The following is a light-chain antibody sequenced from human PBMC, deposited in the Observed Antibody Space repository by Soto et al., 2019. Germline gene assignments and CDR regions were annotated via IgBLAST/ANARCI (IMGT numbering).Light chain of an antibody. CDR1: QGIGSA. CDR3: LQDDNYPLT. J-gene: IGKJ4*01. CDR2: DAS. Sequence: GDGVTISCRASQGIGSALAWYQQKPGKAPKVLIYDASSLKSGVPSRFSGSGSGTDFTLTISSLQPEDFATYYCLQDDNYPLTFGGGTKVDIK. V-gene: IGKV1D-13*01.